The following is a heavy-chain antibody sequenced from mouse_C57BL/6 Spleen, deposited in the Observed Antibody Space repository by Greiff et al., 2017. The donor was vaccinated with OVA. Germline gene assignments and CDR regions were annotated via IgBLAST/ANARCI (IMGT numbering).Heavy chain of an antibody. CDR1: GYTFTSYW. CDR2: IDPNSGGT. D-gene: IGHD1-1*01. CDR3: ARGGTTVVAPYWYFDV. Sequence: LVESGAELVKPGASVKLSCKASGYTFTSYWMHWVKQRPGRGLEWIGRIDPNSGGTKYNEKFKSKATLTVDKPSSTAYMQLSSLTSEDSAVYYCARGGTTVVAPYWYFDVWGTGTTVTVSS. J-gene: IGHJ1*03. V-gene: IGHV1-72*01.